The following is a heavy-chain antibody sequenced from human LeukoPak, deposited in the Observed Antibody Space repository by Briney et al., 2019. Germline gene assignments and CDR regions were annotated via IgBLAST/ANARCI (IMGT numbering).Heavy chain of an antibody. CDR1: GFTFSSYG. J-gene: IGHJ4*02. CDR2: IRYYGSNK. CDR3: AKYQEYSNPTFDY. V-gene: IGHV3-30*02. Sequence: GGSLRLSCAASGFTFSSYGMHWVRKAPGTGLEWVAFIRYYGSNKYYEDSVKGRFTISRDNSKNTLYLQMNSLRAEDTAVYYCAKYQEYSNPTFDYWGQGTLVTVSS. D-gene: IGHD4-11*01.